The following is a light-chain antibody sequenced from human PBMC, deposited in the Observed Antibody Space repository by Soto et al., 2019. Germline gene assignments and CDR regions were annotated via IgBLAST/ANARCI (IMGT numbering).Light chain of an antibody. CDR3: QSYDRSLSGYV. V-gene: IGLV1-40*01. J-gene: IGLJ1*01. Sequence: QSALTQPPSVSGAPGQRVTMSCTGSSSNIGADYDVHWYQQLPGTAPKLLIYDNNNRPSGVPDRFSGSKSGTSASLAITGLQVEDEADYYCQSYDRSLSGYVFGTGTKVTVL. CDR2: DNN. CDR1: SSNIGADYD.